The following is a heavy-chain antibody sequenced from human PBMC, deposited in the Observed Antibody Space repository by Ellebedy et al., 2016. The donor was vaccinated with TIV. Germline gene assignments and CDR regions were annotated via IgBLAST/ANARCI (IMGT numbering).Heavy chain of an antibody. J-gene: IGHJ3*02. CDR3: ARPRDDWNEVAFDI. V-gene: IGHV4-39*01. CDR2: LYYSGSP. Sequence: MPSETLSLTCTVSGDSISSSSYYWGWIRQPPGKGLEWIGSLYYSGSPYYNPSLKSRVTISVDTSKNQFSLKLTSVTAADTAVYYCARPRDDWNEVAFDIWGQGTMVTVSS. D-gene: IGHD1-1*01. CDR1: GDSISSSSYY.